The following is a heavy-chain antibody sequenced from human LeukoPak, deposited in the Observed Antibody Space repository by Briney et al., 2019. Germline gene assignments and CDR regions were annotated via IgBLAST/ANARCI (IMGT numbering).Heavy chain of an antibody. CDR1: GFTFSSYG. CDR3: AKGWGMDV. CDR2: ISYDGSNK. V-gene: IGHV3-30*18. Sequence: GGSLRLSCAASGFTFSSYGMHWVRQAPGKGLEWVAVISYDGSNKYYADSVKGRFTISRDNSKNTLYLQMNSLRAEDTAVYYCAKGWGMDVWGQGTTVTVSS. J-gene: IGHJ6*02.